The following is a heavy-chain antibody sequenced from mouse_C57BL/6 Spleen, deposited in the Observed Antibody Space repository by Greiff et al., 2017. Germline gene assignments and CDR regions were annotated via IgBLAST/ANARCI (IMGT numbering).Heavy chain of an antibody. CDR2: IYPGDGDT. J-gene: IGHJ3*01. D-gene: IGHD1-1*01. V-gene: IGHV1-82*01. CDR3: AICGGTDTGFAY. CDR1: GYAFSSSW. Sequence: VQLQQSGPELVKPGASVKISCKASGYAFSSSWMNWVKQRPGKGLEWIGRIYPGDGDTYYNGKFKGKATLTADKSSRTAYMQLRSLTSQDSAVSVCAICGGTDTGFAYWGQGTLVTVSA.